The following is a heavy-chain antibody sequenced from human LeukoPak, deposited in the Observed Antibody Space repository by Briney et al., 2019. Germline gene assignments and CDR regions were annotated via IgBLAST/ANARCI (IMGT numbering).Heavy chain of an antibody. V-gene: IGHV3-33*01. CDR3: ARGPYYGGPGDYYYGMDV. Sequence: GGSLRLSCAASGFTFSSYGMHWVRQPPGKGLEWVAVIWYDGSNKYCADSVKGRFTISRDNSKNTLFLQMNSLRADDTAVYYCARGPYYGGPGDYYYGMDVWGQGTTVTVSS. J-gene: IGHJ6*02. CDR1: GFTFSSYG. CDR2: IWYDGSNK. D-gene: IGHD4-23*01.